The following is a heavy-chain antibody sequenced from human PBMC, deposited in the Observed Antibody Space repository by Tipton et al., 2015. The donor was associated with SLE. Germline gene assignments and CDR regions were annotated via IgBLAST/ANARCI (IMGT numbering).Heavy chain of an antibody. CDR2: ISGSGGST. J-gene: IGHJ3*02. D-gene: IGHD5-18*01. Sequence: SLRLSCAASGFTFSSYAMSWVRQAPGKGLEWVSAISGSGGSTYYADSVKGRFTISRDNSKNTLYLQMNSQRAEDAAVYYCAKDRLPACDIWGQGTRVTVSS. CDR3: AKDRLPACDI. CDR1: GFTFSSYA. V-gene: IGHV3-23*01.